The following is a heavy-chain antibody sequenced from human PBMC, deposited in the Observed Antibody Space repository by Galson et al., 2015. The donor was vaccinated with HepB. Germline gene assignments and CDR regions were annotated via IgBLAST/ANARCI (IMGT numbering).Heavy chain of an antibody. CDR3: ARDRNTYCGGDCYFQDAFGI. J-gene: IGHJ3*02. CDR1: GFTFSSYS. D-gene: IGHD2-21*01. V-gene: IGHV3-21*01. Sequence: SLRLSCAASGFTFSSYSMNWVRQAPGKGLEWVSSISSSSSYIYYADSVKGRFTISRDNAKNSLYLQMNSLRAEDTAVYYCARDRNTYCGGDCYFQDAFGIWGQGTMVTVSS. CDR2: ISSSSSYI.